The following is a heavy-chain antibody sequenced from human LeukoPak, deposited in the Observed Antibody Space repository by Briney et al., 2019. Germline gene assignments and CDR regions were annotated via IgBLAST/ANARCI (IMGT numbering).Heavy chain of an antibody. CDR2: ISGSGGST. Sequence: GGSLRLSCAASGFTFSSYAMSWVRQAPGKGLEWVSAISGSGGSTYYADSVKGRFTISRDNSKNTLYLQMNSLRAEDTAVYYCARDSPLIPAARGGNDYYYYGMDVWGQGTTVTVSS. CDR3: ARDSPLIPAARGGNDYYYYGMDV. CDR1: GFTFSSYA. J-gene: IGHJ6*02. D-gene: IGHD2-2*01. V-gene: IGHV3-23*01.